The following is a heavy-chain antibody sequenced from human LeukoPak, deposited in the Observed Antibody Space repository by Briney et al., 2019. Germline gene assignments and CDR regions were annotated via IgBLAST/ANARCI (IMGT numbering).Heavy chain of an antibody. Sequence: PGGSLRLSCAASGFTFSSYWMSWVRQAPGKGLEWVANIKQDGSEKYYVDSVKGRFTISRDNAKNSLYLQMNSLRAEDTAVYYCARDLSSRGLGFGELFYYYYYMDVWGKGTTVTISS. CDR1: GFTFSSYW. CDR2: IKQDGSEK. D-gene: IGHD3-10*01. V-gene: IGHV3-7*01. CDR3: ARDLSSRGLGFGELFYYYYYMDV. J-gene: IGHJ6*03.